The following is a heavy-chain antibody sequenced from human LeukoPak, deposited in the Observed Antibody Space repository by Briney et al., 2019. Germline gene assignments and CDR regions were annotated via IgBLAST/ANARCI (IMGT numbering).Heavy chain of an antibody. J-gene: IGHJ4*02. Sequence: GGSLRLSCATSGFPFSDFSMTWVRQAPGKGLEWISTTNSGGTTTYYAESVKGRFTISRDNFKNALYLQMSSLRVEDTAVYYCAKQSYARSLGEGGPGTLVTVSS. CDR1: GFPFSDFS. V-gene: IGHV3-23*01. D-gene: IGHD3-10*02. CDR3: AKQSYARSLGE. CDR2: TNSGGTTT.